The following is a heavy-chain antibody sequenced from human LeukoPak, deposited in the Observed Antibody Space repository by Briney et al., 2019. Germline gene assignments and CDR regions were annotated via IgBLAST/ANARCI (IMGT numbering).Heavy chain of an antibody. CDR2: IIPIFGTA. CDR1: GGTFSSYA. J-gene: IGHJ4*02. V-gene: IGHV1-69*05. Sequence: ASVKVSCKASGGTFSSYAISWVRQVPGQGLEWMGGIIPIFGTANYAQKFQGRVTITTDESTSTAYMELSSLRSEDTAVYYCASSNIKRFLEWLDSFDYWGQGTLVTVSS. CDR3: ASSNIKRFLEWLDSFDY. D-gene: IGHD3-3*01.